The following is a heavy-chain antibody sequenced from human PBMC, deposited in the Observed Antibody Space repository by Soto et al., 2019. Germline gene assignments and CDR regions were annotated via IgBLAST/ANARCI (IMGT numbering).Heavy chain of an antibody. V-gene: IGHV3-7*01. Sequence: PVGSLRLSCTASGFTFSDSWMDWVRQAPGKGPEWVANIKEDGSEKNYVDSVKGRFTISRDNARNSLYLQMNSLRAEDTAVYFYASLRRTGWGKCTTVTGSS. CDR3: ASLRRTG. CDR2: IKEDGSEK. J-gene: IGHJ6*04. CDR1: GFTFSDSW.